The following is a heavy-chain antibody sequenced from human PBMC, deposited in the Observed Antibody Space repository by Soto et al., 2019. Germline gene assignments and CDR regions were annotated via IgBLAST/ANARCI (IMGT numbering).Heavy chain of an antibody. Sequence: EVQLVESGGVVVQPGGSLRLSCAASGFTFDDYTMHWVRQAPGKGLEWGSLISWDGGSTYYADSVKGRFTISRDNSKNSLYLQMNSLRTEDTALYYCAKQAGIQLWSSLGAFDIWGQGTMVTVSS. CDR2: ISWDGGST. J-gene: IGHJ3*02. V-gene: IGHV3-43*01. CDR3: AKQAGIQLWSSLGAFDI. D-gene: IGHD5-18*01. CDR1: GFTFDDYT.